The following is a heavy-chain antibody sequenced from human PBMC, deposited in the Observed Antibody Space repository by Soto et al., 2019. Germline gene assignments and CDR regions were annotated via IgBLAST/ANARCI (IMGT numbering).Heavy chain of an antibody. Sequence: PSXTLSLTCTVSGGSISSGGYYWSWIRQHPGKGLEWIGYIYYSGSTYYNPSLKSRVTISVDTSKNQFSLKLSSVTAADTAVYYCARDLPPEPGYSYGLAGMDVWGQGTTVTVSS. CDR3: ARDLPPEPGYSYGLAGMDV. CDR2: IYYSGST. V-gene: IGHV4-31*03. J-gene: IGHJ6*02. CDR1: GGSISSGGYY. D-gene: IGHD5-18*01.